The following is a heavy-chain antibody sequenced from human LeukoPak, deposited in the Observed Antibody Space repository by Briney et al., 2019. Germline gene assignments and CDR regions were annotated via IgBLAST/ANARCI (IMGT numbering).Heavy chain of an antibody. Sequence: GASVKVSCKASGYTFTSYDINWVRQATGQGLEWMGWMNPNSGNTGYAQKFQGRVTMTRNTSISTAYMELRSLRSDDTAVYYCARANRGETGENYYDSNWGQGTLVTVSS. CDR2: MNPNSGNT. D-gene: IGHD3-22*01. V-gene: IGHV1-8*01. J-gene: IGHJ4*02. CDR1: GYTFTSYD. CDR3: ARANRGETGENYYDSN.